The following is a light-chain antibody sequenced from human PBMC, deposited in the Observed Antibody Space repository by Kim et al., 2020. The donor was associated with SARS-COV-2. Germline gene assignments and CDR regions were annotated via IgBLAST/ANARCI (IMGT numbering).Light chain of an antibody. CDR1: QSVSSN. CDR3: QQYKNWPAWT. Sequence: YPGESATLTRRASQSVSSNLAWYQQKHSQAPRLLSYGAPTRATGIPARFSGSGSGTEFTLTNSSLQSEDFAVYYCQQYKNWPAWTFGQGTKVDIK. J-gene: IGKJ1*01. CDR2: GAP. V-gene: IGKV3-15*01.